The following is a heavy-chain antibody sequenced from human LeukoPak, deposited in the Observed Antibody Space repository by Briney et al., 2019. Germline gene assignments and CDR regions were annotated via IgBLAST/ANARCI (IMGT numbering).Heavy chain of an antibody. V-gene: IGHV4-39*01. CDR1: GGSISSSSSY. CDR3: ARQGRRMGYDFWSGYRHFDY. CDR2: IYYTGTT. D-gene: IGHD3-3*01. J-gene: IGHJ4*02. Sequence: SEPLSLTCTVSGGSISSSSSYWGWIRQPPGKGLEWIGSIYYTGTTYYKASLKSRVTISVDTSKNQFSLKVTSVTAADTAVYYCARQGRRMGYDFWSGYRHFDYWGQGTLVTVSS.